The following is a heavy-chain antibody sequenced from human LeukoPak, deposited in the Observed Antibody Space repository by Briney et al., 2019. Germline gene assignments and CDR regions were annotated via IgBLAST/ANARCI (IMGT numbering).Heavy chain of an antibody. V-gene: IGHV3-23*01. CDR1: GFTCSSYA. CDR2: ISGSGGST. J-gene: IGHJ4*02. CDR3: ARAQIQLWTTPQYYFDY. D-gene: IGHD5-18*01. Sequence: GGSLRLSCAASGFTCSSYAMCWVRQAPGKGLEWVSAISGSGGSTYYADSVKGRFTISRDNSKNTLYLQMNSLRAEDTAVYYCARAQIQLWTTPQYYFDYWGQGTLVTVSS.